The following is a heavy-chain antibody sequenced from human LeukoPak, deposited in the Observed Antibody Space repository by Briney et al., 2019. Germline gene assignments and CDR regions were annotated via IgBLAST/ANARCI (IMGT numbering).Heavy chain of an antibody. CDR2: ISGSGGST. D-gene: IGHD3-3*01. V-gene: IGHV3-23*01. CDR1: GFTFSSYA. Sequence: PGRSLRLSCAASGFTFSSYAMSWVRQAPGKGLEWVSAISGSGGSTYYADSVKGRFTISRDNSKNTLYLQMNSLRAEDTAVYYCAKCDGGITIFGVVISDYYYSYYMDVWGKGTTVTVSS. CDR3: AKCDGGITIFGVVISDYYYSYYMDV. J-gene: IGHJ6*03.